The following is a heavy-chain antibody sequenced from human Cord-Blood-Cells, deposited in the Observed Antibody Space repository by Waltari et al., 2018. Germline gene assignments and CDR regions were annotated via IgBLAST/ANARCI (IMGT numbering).Heavy chain of an antibody. CDR2: ITYDGSKK. CDR3: ANGDDAFDI. J-gene: IGHJ3*02. CDR1: WFIFSSFR. V-gene: IGHV3-30*18. Sequence: QMQLVESGGVVVQPGRSLLLSCAASWFIFSSFRTHWVRQAPAKGLEWVAVITYDGSKKYYAESVKGRVTISRDNSKNTLYLQMNSLRAEETAVYYCANGDDAFDIWGQGTMVTVSS.